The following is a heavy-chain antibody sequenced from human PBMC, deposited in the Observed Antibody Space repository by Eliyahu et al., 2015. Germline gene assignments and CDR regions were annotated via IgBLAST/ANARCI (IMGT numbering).Heavy chain of an antibody. CDR1: GGSISSNSYH. J-gene: IGHJ4*02. D-gene: IGHD1-20*01. V-gene: IGHV4-39*01. Sequence: QLQLQESGPRLVKPSETLSLTCTASGGSISSNSYHWGWIRQSPEKGLEWGGGSFYSGGTTFNPSLKSRVTMSVDTSKNQFSLKVTSVSAADTAVYFCARHVITGTVLFDNWGQGTLVIVSS. CDR3: ARHVITGTVLFDN. CDR2: SFYSGGT.